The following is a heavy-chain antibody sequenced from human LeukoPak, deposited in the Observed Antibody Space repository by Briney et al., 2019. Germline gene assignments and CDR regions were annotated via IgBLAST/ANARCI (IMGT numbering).Heavy chain of an antibody. Sequence: SETLSLTCTVSGGSISSSSYYWGWIRQPPGKGLEWIGSIYYSGSTYYNPSLKSRVTISVDTSKNQFSLKLSSVTAADTAVYYCASSRIPFVVVPAATSYNWFDPWGQGTLVTVSS. CDR1: GGSISSSSYY. J-gene: IGHJ5*02. CDR3: ASSRIPFVVVPAATSYNWFDP. D-gene: IGHD2-2*01. CDR2: IYYSGST. V-gene: IGHV4-39*01.